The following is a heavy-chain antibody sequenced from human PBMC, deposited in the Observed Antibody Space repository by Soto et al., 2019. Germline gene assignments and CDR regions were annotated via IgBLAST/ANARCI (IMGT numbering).Heavy chain of an antibody. J-gene: IGHJ4*02. Sequence: QVQLVESGGGVVQPGRSLRLSCSASGFTFSDFEMYWVRQAPGKGLDWVSFISYDGSNQYYAGSVKGRFTVSRDNSKNTLFLLMNSLRPEDTAVYFCARLTGTAPRFDYWGQGTLVTVSS. CDR3: ARLTGTAPRFDY. V-gene: IGHV3-30-3*01. D-gene: IGHD1-7*01. CDR2: ISYDGSNQ. CDR1: GFTFSDFE.